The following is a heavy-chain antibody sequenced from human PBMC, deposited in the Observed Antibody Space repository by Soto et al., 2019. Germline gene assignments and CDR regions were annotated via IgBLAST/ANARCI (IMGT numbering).Heavy chain of an antibody. D-gene: IGHD2-15*01. Sequence: PGGSLRLSCAASGFTFSSYGMHWVRQAPGKGLEWVAVIWYDGSNKYYADSVKGRFTISRDNSKNTLYLQMNSLRAEDTAVYYCARGLEGYCSGGSCYPKAHWFDPWGQGTLVTSPQ. J-gene: IGHJ5*02. CDR1: GFTFSSYG. V-gene: IGHV3-33*01. CDR3: ARGLEGYCSGGSCYPKAHWFDP. CDR2: IWYDGSNK.